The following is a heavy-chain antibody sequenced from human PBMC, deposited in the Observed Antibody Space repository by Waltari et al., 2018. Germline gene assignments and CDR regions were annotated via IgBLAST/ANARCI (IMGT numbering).Heavy chain of an antibody. CDR3: ARDLSTLGKYYMDV. J-gene: IGHJ6*03. Sequence: QVQLVQSGAEVKKPGSSVKVPCKASGGTFSSYAISWVRQAPGQGLAWMGGIIPNFGTSNDAQKFQGRVTITADESTSTAYMELSSLRSEDTAVYYCARDLSTLGKYYMDVWGKGTTVTVSS. CDR1: GGTFSSYA. V-gene: IGHV1-69*01. D-gene: IGHD6-6*01. CDR2: IIPNFGTS.